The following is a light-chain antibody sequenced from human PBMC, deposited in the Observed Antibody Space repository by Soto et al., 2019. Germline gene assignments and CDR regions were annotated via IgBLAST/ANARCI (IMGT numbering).Light chain of an antibody. CDR2: AAS. CDR3: QQRSRWPRGT. V-gene: IGKV3-11*01. CDR1: QNVGNN. J-gene: IGKJ2*02. Sequence: VLTQSPATLSLSPGESATLSCRASQNVGNNLAWYQQKSGQAPRLLIYAASDRATGVPARFSGRMSGTEFTLTISSLEPEDFATYFCQQRSRWPRGTFGRGTKLE.